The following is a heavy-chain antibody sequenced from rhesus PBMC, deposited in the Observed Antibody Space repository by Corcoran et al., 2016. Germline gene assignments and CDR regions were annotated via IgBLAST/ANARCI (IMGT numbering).Heavy chain of an antibody. D-gene: IGHD6-25*01. CDR1: GGAISRGYYH. Sequence: QVQLQESGPGLVKPSETLPLTCPVPGGAISRGYYHWSWSRQPPGQGLGGLGDITYSGSTSYNPSLKSRVTISRDTSKNQFSLKLTSVTAADTAVYYCARDLAAAGSEDFDYWGQGVLVTVSS. CDR3: ARDLAAAGSEDFDY. CDR2: ITYSGST. J-gene: IGHJ4*01. V-gene: IGHV4-122*02.